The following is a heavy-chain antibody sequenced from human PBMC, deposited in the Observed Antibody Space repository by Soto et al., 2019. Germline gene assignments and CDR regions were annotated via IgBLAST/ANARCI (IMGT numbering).Heavy chain of an antibody. D-gene: IGHD2-2*01. CDR2: MHHSGST. CDR3: ARVPDY. J-gene: IGHJ4*02. CDR1: GGSTSSGGYS. Sequence: PSETLSLTCAASGGSTSSGGYSWSWIRQPPGKGLEWIGYMHHSGSTYYNPSLKSRVTISIDRSKNQFSLKLSSVTAADTAAYYCARVPDYWGQGILVTVSS. V-gene: IGHV4-30-2*01.